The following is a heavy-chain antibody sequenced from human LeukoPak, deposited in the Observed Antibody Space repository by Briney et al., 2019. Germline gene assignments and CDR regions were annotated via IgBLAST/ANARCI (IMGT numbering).Heavy chain of an antibody. CDR2: MNPNSGNT. Sequence: ASVKVSCKPSGYTFTSYDINWLRQATGQGLEWMGWMNPNSGNTGYAQKFQGRVTITRNTSISTAYMELSSLRSDDTAVYYCARGPSYHFWSGSPHKNYYYYYMDVWGKGTTVTVSS. CDR1: GYTFTSYD. D-gene: IGHD3-3*01. V-gene: IGHV1-8*03. CDR3: ARGPSYHFWSGSPHKNYYYYYMDV. J-gene: IGHJ6*03.